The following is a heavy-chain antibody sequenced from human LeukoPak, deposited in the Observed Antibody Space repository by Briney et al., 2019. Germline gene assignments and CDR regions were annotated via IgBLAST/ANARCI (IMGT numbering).Heavy chain of an antibody. CDR3: ARDAVVVAATFLGSFDY. V-gene: IGHV3-48*02. CDR2: ISSSSSTI. Sequence: GGSLRLSCAASGFTFSNAWMSWVRQAPGKGLEWVSYISSSSSTIYYADSVKGRFTISRDNAKNSLYLQMNSLRDEDTAVYYCARDAVVVAATFLGSFDYWGQGTLVTVSS. J-gene: IGHJ4*02. D-gene: IGHD2-15*01. CDR1: GFTFSNAW.